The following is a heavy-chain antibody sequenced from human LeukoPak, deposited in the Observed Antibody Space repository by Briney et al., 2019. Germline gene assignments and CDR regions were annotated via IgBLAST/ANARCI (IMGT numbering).Heavy chain of an antibody. V-gene: IGHV5-51*01. J-gene: IGHJ3*02. D-gene: IGHD3-22*01. CDR3: ASLGNYYDSSGPEDAFDI. CDR1: GSRFTSYW. Sequence: GEPLKISCKGSGSRFTSYWIGWVRQMPGKGLEWMGIIYPGDSDTRYSPSFQGQVTISADKSISTAYLQWSSLKASDTAMYYCASLGNYYDSSGPEDAFDIWGQGTMVTVSS. CDR2: IYPGDSDT.